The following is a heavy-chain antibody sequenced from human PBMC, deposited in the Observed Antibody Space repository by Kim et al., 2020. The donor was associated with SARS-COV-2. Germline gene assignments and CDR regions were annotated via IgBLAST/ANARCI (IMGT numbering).Heavy chain of an antibody. CDR3: AKSVIGGGYNFERGADY. CDR2: LSGRGHDT. D-gene: IGHD3-22*01. V-gene: IGHV3-23*01. Sequence: GGSLRLSCEASGFTFTNYAMSWVRQAPGKGLEWVSALSGRGHDTYYANSVKGRFTISRDNSKNTMPLQMNSLRADDTVVYYCAKSVIGGGYNFERGADYWCHGTLVTVSS. CDR1: GFTFTNYA. J-gene: IGHJ4*01.